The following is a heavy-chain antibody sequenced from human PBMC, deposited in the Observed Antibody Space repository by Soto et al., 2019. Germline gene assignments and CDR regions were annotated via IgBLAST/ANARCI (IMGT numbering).Heavy chain of an antibody. CDR2: IKSKTDGGTT. V-gene: IGHV3-15*01. D-gene: IGHD4-17*01. Sequence: PGGSLRLSCAASGFTFSNAWMSWVRQAPGKGLEWVGRIKSKTDGGTTDYAAPVKGRFTISRDDSKNTLYLQMNSLKTEDTAVYYCTTDRDGDPIWFDPWGQGTLVTVSS. CDR3: TTDRDGDPIWFDP. J-gene: IGHJ5*02. CDR1: GFTFSNAW.